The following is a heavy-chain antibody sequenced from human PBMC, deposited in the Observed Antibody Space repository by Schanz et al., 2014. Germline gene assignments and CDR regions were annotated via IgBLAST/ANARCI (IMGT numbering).Heavy chain of an antibody. J-gene: IGHJ5*02. Sequence: EGQLVESGGGLVQPGGSLRLSCAASGFTFSSYSMNWVRQAPGKGLEWVSYISSASSTINYADSVKGRFTISRDNAKTSLFLQMNSLRAEDTAVYYCARGRVLESWGQGTLVTVSS. CDR1: GFTFSSYS. D-gene: IGHD1-1*01. V-gene: IGHV3-48*01. CDR3: ARGRVLES. CDR2: ISSASSTI.